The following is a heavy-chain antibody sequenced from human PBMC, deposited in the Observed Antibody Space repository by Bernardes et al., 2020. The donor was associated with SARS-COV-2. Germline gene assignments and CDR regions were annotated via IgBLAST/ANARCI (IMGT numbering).Heavy chain of an antibody. CDR3: ARGPSGWYDY. D-gene: IGHD6-19*01. V-gene: IGHV4-59*01. CDR1: GGSITGYY. Sequence: SETLSLTCTVSGGSITGYYWGWFRQPPGKGLEWIGYIYYSGITEYNPSLKSRVTISVDRSKNQFSLKLSSVNAADTAVYYCARGPSGWYDYWGQGTLVTVSS. J-gene: IGHJ4*02. CDR2: IYYSGIT.